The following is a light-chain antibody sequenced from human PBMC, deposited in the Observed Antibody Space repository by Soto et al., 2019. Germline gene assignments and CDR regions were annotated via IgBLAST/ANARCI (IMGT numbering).Light chain of an antibody. V-gene: IGLV2-14*01. CDR1: SSNVGGYNY. CDR3: CSYTCSSTLLYV. Sequence: QSALTQPASVSGSPGQSITISCTGTSSNVGGYNYVSWYQQHPGKAPKLMIYDVSNRPSGVSDRFSGSKSSNTASLTISGPQVEDEDEDYYCSYTCSSTLLYVFGGGTKLTVL. J-gene: IGLJ1*01. CDR2: DVS.